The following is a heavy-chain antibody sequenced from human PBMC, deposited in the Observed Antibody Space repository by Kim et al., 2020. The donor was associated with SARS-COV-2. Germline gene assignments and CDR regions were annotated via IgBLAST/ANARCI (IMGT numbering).Heavy chain of an antibody. D-gene: IGHD1-26*01. J-gene: IGHJ2*01. CDR1: GFTFSSYS. Sequence: GGSLRLSCAASGFTFSSYSMNWVRQAPGKGLEWVSSISSSSSYIYYADSVKGRFTISRDNAKNSLYLQMNSLRAEDTAVYYCARDLSGTISWYFDLWGRGTLVTVSS. V-gene: IGHV3-21*01. CDR3: ARDLSGTISWYFDL. CDR2: ISSSSSYI.